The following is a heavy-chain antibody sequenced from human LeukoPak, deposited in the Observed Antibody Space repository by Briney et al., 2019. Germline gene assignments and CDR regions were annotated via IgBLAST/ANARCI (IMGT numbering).Heavy chain of an antibody. CDR3: ARAFKVLRFLESYLRPTPDNRFDP. J-gene: IGHJ5*02. CDR1: GYTFTSYD. V-gene: IGHV1-8*01. D-gene: IGHD3-3*01. Sequence: ASVKVSCKASGYTFTSYDINWVRQATGQGLEWMGWMNPNSGNTGYAQKFQGRVTMTRNTSISTAYMELSSLRSEDTAVYYCARAFKVLRFLESYLRPTPDNRFDPWGQGTLVTVSS. CDR2: MNPNSGNT.